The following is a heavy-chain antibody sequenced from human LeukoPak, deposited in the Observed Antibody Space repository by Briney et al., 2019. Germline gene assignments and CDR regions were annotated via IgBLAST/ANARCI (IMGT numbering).Heavy chain of an antibody. CDR1: GYTFTNYY. J-gene: IGHJ5*02. Sequence: ASVKVSCKASGYTFTNYYMHWVRQAPGQGLEWMGVINPSGGSTMYAQNFQGRVTMTRDTSTSTVYTELTSLRSEDTAVYYCARRQTGISGSYSNWSDPWGQGTLVTVSS. V-gene: IGHV1-46*01. D-gene: IGHD1-26*01. CDR3: ARRQTGISGSYSNWSDP. CDR2: INPSGGST.